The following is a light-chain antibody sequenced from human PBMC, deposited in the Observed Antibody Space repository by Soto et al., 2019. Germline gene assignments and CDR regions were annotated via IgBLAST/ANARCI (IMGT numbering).Light chain of an antibody. CDR2: DND. J-gene: IGLJ2*01. V-gene: IGLV1-51*01. CDR1: SSNIGNKY. CDR3: GTWDSSLGSVV. Sequence: QSVLTQPPSVSAAPGQKVTISCSGSSSNIGNKYVSWYQQLPGTAPRLLIYDNDKRPSGIPDRFSGSKSGTSATLGITGLLTGDEADYYCGTWDSSLGSVVFGGGTKLTVL.